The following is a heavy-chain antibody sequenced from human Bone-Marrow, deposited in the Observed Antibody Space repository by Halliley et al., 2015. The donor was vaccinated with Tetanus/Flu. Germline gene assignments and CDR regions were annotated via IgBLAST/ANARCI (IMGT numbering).Heavy chain of an antibody. J-gene: IGHJ2*01. D-gene: IGHD3-3*02. Sequence: LRLSCTVSGVSITNGDFSWTWIRQTPGKGLEWVGYIYHSETTYYNPSLKSRVSTSIDRSKNQFSLKLTSVSAADTAVYHCARVDIFPRYFDLWGRGALVSVSS. CDR3: ARVDIFPRYFDL. CDR2: IYHSETT. V-gene: IGHV4-30-2*01. CDR1: GVSITNGDFS.